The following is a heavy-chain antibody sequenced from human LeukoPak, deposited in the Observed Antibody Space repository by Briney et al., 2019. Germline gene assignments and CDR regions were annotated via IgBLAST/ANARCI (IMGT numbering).Heavy chain of an antibody. CDR3: ARSHDHLWGNYPDY. CDR2: IYYSGST. V-gene: IGHV4-34*01. J-gene: IGHJ4*02. CDR1: GGSFGGYY. D-gene: IGHD3-16*02. Sequence: SETLSLTCAVYGGSFGGYYWSWIRQAPGKGLEWIGEIYYSGSTNYDPSLKSRVAISLDTSKNQFSLKLNSVTAADTAMYYCARSHDHLWGNYPDYWGQGTLVTVSS.